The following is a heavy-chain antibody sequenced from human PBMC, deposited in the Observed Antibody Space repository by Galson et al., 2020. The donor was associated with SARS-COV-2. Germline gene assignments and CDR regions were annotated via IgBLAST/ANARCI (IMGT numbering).Heavy chain of an antibody. Sequence: ASVKVSCKASGYTFTGYYMHWVRQAPGQGLEWMGWINPNSGGTNYAQKFQGRVTMTRDTSISTAYMELSRLRSDDTAVYYCARAVRGVIIKGFDWFDPWGQGTLVTVSS. D-gene: IGHD3-10*01. CDR3: ARAVRGVIIKGFDWFDP. CDR1: GYTFTGYY. J-gene: IGHJ5*02. CDR2: INPNSGGT. V-gene: IGHV1-2*02.